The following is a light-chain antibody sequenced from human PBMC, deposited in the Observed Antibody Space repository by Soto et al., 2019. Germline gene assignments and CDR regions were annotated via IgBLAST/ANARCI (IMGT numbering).Light chain of an antibody. J-gene: IGKJ2*01. CDR1: QNIRNY. V-gene: IGKV1-39*01. CDR2: AAS. CDR3: QQGHSTPYT. Sequence: DIQMTQSPSSLSASVGDRVTITCRASQNIRNYLNWYQQKPGDAPKLLIYAASTLQGAVPSRFSGSASGTDFPLTISSLQPEDFATYHCQQGHSTPYTFGQGTRLEI.